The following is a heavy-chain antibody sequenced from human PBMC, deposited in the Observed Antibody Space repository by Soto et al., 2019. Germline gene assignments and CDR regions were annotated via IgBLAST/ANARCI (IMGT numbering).Heavy chain of an antibody. CDR2: IYHSGST. J-gene: IGHJ5*02. Sequence: SETLSLTSAVSGGSISSSNWWSWVRQPPGKGLEWIGEIYHSGSTNYNPSLKSRVTISVDKSKNQFSLKLCSVTAADTAAYYCARVHGTIFGVLTRYDPWGRVPLVTVSS. V-gene: IGHV4-4*02. D-gene: IGHD3-3*01. CDR3: ARVHGTIFGVLTRYDP. CDR1: GGSISSSNW.